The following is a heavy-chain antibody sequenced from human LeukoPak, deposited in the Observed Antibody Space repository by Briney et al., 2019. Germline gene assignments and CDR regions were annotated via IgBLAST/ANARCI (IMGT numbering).Heavy chain of an antibody. J-gene: IGHJ4*02. D-gene: IGHD2-15*01. CDR3: ARDLSSGAVATDY. CDR2: ISSSGSTI. Sequence: GGSLRLSCAASGFTFSDYYMSWIRQAPGKGLEWVSYISSSGSTIYYADSVKGRFTISRDNAKNSLYLQMNSLRAEDTAVYYCARDLSSGAVATDYWGQGTLVTVSS. V-gene: IGHV3-11*04. CDR1: GFTFSDYY.